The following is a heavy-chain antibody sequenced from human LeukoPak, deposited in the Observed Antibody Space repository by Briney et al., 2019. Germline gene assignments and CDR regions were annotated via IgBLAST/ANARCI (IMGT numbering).Heavy chain of an antibody. J-gene: IGHJ6*02. D-gene: IGHD5-18*01. CDR2: ISNSGADK. Sequence: GGSLRLSCATSGFTISDYYMSWIRQAPGKGLDWVSYISNSGADKPYADSVKGRFTISRDNAKNSLYLQMHSLRAEDTAVYYCVRGGSRYGNRYYYYGMDVWGQGTTVIVSS. CDR1: GFTISDYY. CDR3: VRGGSRYGNRYYYYGMDV. V-gene: IGHV3-11*01.